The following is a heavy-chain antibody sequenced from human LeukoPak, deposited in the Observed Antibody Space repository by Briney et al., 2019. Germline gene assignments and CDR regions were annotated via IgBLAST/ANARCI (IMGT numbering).Heavy chain of an antibody. V-gene: IGHV3-23*01. J-gene: IGHJ4*02. CDR1: GFTFSSYA. CDR2: ISPSADRT. Sequence: HPGGSLRLSCAASGFTFSSYAMSWVRQAPGKGLECVSFISPSADRTSNADSVEGRFTISRDNPRNTLYLQMNSLRDEDTAVYYCAIMHGYYDGSGYWVQWGQGTLVTVSS. D-gene: IGHD3-22*01. CDR3: AIMHGYYDGSGYWVQ.